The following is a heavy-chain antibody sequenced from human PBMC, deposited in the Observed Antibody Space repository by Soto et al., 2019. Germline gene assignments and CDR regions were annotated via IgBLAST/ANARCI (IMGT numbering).Heavy chain of an antibody. CDR1: GGSISSGGYY. CDR2: IYYSGST. D-gene: IGHD3-22*01. Sequence: PSETLSLTCTVSGGSISSGGYYWSWIRQHPGKGLEWIGYIYYSGSTYYNPSLKSRVTISVDTSKNQFSLKLSSVTAADTAVYYCARLRLAPYYYDSSGYDPWGQGTLVTVSS. CDR3: ARLRLAPYYYDSSGYDP. V-gene: IGHV4-31*03. J-gene: IGHJ5*02.